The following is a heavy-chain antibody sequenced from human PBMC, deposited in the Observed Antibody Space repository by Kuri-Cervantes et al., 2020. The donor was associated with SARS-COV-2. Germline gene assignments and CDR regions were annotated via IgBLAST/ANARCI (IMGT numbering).Heavy chain of an antibody. CDR3: AGDQNYLGSGKYGMEV. CDR1: GFTFSNYG. J-gene: IGHJ6*02. D-gene: IGHD3-10*01. Sequence: GESLKISWEASGFTFSNYGFHWVRHAPGKGRDWVAFISYDGSNDYYPDSVKGRFTISRDNSKNPLYLQMNSLRAEDTAVYYCAGDQNYLGSGKYGMEVWGQGTTVTVS. V-gene: IGHV3-30-3*01. CDR2: ISYDGSND.